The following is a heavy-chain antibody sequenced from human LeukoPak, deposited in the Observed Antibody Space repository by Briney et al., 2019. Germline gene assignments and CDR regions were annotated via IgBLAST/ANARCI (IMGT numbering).Heavy chain of an antibody. Sequence: KPSETLSLTCTVSGVSISSSSYYWGWIRQPPGKGLEWIGSLYYSGSTCYNPSLKSRVTISVDTSKNQFSLKLSSLTAADTAVYFCARHGGPQGDWGQGTLVTVSS. CDR3: ARHGGPQGD. V-gene: IGHV4-39*01. CDR1: GVSISSSSYY. J-gene: IGHJ4*02. CDR2: LYYSGST. D-gene: IGHD2-15*01.